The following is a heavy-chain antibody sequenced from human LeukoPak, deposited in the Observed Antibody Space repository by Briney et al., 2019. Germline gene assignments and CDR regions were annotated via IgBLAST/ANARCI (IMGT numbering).Heavy chain of an antibody. Sequence: PGGSLRLSCAASGFTFSSYAMHWVRQAPGKGLEWVAVISYDGSNKYYADSVKGRFTISRDNSKNTLYLQMNSLRAEDTAVYYCARDEVFSRIAEYFQHWGQGTLVTVSS. J-gene: IGHJ1*01. D-gene: IGHD2-2*01. CDR3: ARDEVFSRIAEYFQH. V-gene: IGHV3-30-3*01. CDR2: ISYDGSNK. CDR1: GFTFSSYA.